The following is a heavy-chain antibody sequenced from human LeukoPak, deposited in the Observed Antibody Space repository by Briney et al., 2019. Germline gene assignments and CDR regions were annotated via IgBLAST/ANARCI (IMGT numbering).Heavy chain of an antibody. J-gene: IGHJ6*02. CDR2: INHSGST. D-gene: IGHD2-2*01. CDR3: ARVGIVVVPAAMYYYYGMDV. CDR1: GGSFSGYY. V-gene: IGHV4-34*01. Sequence: PSETLSLTCAVYGGSFSGYYWSWIRQPPGKGLEWFGEINHSGSTNYNPSLKSRVTISVDTSKNQFSLKLSSVTAADTAVYYCARVGIVVVPAAMYYYYGMDVWGQGTTVTVSS.